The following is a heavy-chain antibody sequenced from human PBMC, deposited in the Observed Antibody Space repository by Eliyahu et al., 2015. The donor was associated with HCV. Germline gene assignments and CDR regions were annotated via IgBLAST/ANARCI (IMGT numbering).Heavy chain of an antibody. CDR2: INPNSGGT. Sequence: QVQLVQSGAEVKKPGASVKVSCKASGYTXTGYYLXWVXXAPGQGLEWMGWINPNSGGTNYAQKFQGWVTMTRDTSISTAYMELSRLRSDDTAVYYCARDRAYCGGDCSDKNYYYYYGMDVWGQGTTVTVSS. J-gene: IGHJ6*02. D-gene: IGHD2-21*02. CDR3: ARDRAYCGGDCSDKNYYYYYGMDV. CDR1: GYTXTGYY. V-gene: IGHV1-2*04.